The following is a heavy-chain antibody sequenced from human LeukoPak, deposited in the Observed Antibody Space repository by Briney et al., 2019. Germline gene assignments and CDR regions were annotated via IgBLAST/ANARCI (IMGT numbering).Heavy chain of an antibody. D-gene: IGHD3-10*01. V-gene: IGHV3-21*01. J-gene: IGHJ4*02. CDR1: GFTLSSYS. Sequence: GGSLRLSCAASGFTLSSYSMNWVRQAPGKGLEWVSYISSGRSNIYYADSMRGRLTIARDNAKNSLFLQMNSLRAEDTAVYYCARAENYYDSGSSLLPFDYWGQGTLVTVYS. CDR3: ARAENYYDSGSSLLPFDY. CDR2: ISSGRSNI.